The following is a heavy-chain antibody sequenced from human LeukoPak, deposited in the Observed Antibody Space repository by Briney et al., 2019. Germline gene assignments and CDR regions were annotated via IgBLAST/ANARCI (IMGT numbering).Heavy chain of an antibody. V-gene: IGHV4-39*01. D-gene: IGHD2/OR15-2a*01. CDR2: IYYSGST. CDR1: GGSISSSSYY. CDR3: ARHASVSGNWPRALDS. J-gene: IGHJ4*02. Sequence: SETLSLTCTVSGGSISSSSYYWGWIRQPPGKGLEWIGNIYYSGSTYYNPSLKSRVTISVDTSKNQFSLKLTSVTAADTAVYYCARHASVSGNWPRALDSWGQGSLVTVSS.